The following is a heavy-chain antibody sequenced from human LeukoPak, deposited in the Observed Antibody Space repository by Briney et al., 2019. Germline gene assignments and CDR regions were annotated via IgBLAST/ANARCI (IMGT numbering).Heavy chain of an antibody. Sequence: GGSLRLSCAASGFTFSSYSMNWVRQAPGKGLEWVSYISSSSSTIYYADSVKGRFTISRDNAKKSLYLQMNSLRVEDTAVYYCAREDGGNSDYWGREPWSPSPQ. V-gene: IGHV3-48*04. J-gene: IGHJ4*02. CDR1: GFTFSSYS. D-gene: IGHD4-23*01. CDR2: ISSSSSTI. CDR3: AREDGGNSDY.